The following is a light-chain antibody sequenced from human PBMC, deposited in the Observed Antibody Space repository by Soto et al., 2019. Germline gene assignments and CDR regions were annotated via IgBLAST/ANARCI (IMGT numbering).Light chain of an antibody. CDR3: MQGTHWPWT. J-gene: IGKJ1*01. Sequence: DVVMTQSPLSLPVTLGQPASISCRSSQSLLYRDGNTYLSWFQQRPGQSPRRLIYKVSSRDSGVPDRFSGSGSGTDFTLKISRVEAEDVGVYYCMQGTHWPWTFGQGTQVEIK. V-gene: IGKV2-30*01. CDR2: KVS. CDR1: QSLLYRDGNTY.